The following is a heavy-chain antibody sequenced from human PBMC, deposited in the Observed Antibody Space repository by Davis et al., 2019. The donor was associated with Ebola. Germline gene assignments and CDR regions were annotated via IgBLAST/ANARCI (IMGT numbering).Heavy chain of an antibody. CDR3: AKGTVLDSSGSSLDY. V-gene: IGHV3-23*01. Sequence: GESLKISCAASGFTFSSYWMHWVRQAPGKGLEWVSAISGSGGSTYYADSVKGRFTISRDNSKNTLYLQMNSLRVEDTAVYYCAKGTVLDSSGSSLDYWGQGTLVTVSS. D-gene: IGHD3-22*01. CDR1: GFTFSSYW. CDR2: ISGSGGST. J-gene: IGHJ4*02.